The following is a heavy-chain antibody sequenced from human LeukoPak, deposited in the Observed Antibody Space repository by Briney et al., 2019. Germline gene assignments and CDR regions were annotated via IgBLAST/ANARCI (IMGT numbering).Heavy chain of an antibody. J-gene: IGHJ5*02. D-gene: IGHD6-13*01. Sequence: SETLSLTCAVYDGSFSGYYWNWLRQPPGKGLEWIGEIHQSGNTNYNPSLKSRLTISVDTSKDQFSLKLSSVTAADTAVYYCARHPGYSGSWNNWFDPWGQGTLVTVSS. CDR1: DGSFSGYY. CDR3: ARHPGYSGSWNNWFDP. V-gene: IGHV4-34*01. CDR2: IHQSGNT.